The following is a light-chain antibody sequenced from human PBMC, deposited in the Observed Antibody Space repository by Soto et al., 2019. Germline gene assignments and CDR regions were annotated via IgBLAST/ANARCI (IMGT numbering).Light chain of an antibody. Sequence: QSALTQPASVSGSPGQSITISCTGTSSDVGGYNSVSWYQQHPGKAPKLMIYDVSNRPSGVSNRFSGSKSGNTASLTISGLQSEDEVDYYCSSYTSSSTVVFGGGTQLT. J-gene: IGLJ2*01. CDR2: DVS. CDR3: SSYTSSSTVV. CDR1: SSDVGGYNS. V-gene: IGLV2-14*01.